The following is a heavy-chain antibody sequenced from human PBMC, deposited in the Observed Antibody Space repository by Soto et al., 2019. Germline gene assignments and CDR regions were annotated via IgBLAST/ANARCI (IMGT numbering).Heavy chain of an antibody. CDR1: GFTFSSYA. J-gene: IGHJ3*02. CDR2: ISYDGSNK. V-gene: IGHV3-30-3*01. D-gene: IGHD2-2*01. Sequence: GGSLILSCAASGFTFSSYAMHWVRQAPGKGLEWVAVISYDGSNKYYADSVKGRFTISRDNSKNTLYLQMNSLRAEDTAVYYCARDATLGGGTKKYCISTSCYVVGNAFDIWGQGTMVTVSS. CDR3: ARDATLGGGTKKYCISTSCYVVGNAFDI.